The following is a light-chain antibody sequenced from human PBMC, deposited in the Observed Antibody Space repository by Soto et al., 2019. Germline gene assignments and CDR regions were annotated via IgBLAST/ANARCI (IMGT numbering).Light chain of an antibody. Sequence: DIQVTQSPPTLSASVGDRVTITCRASQTISTWMAWYQQKPGKAPKLLVYHASTLQSGVASRFSGSGSGTEFTLIISGLQPDDSATYYCQQYTNTNNPWMFGQGTKVEI. J-gene: IGKJ1*01. CDR3: QQYTNTNNPWM. CDR2: HAS. V-gene: IGKV1-5*01. CDR1: QTISTW.